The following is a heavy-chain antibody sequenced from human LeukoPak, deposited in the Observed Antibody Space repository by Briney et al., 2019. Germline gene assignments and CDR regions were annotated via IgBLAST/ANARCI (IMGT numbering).Heavy chain of an antibody. CDR3: ARHHGMSTTSPFAY. D-gene: IGHD5-24*01. Sequence: GGSLRLSCAASGFTFDDYAMHWVRQAPGKGLEWVGIIYPGDSDTRYSPSFQGQVTISADKSISTAYLQWSSLKASDTAMYYCARHHGMSTTSPFAYWGQGTLVTVSS. V-gene: IGHV5-51*01. CDR1: GFTFDDYA. J-gene: IGHJ4*02. CDR2: IYPGDSDT.